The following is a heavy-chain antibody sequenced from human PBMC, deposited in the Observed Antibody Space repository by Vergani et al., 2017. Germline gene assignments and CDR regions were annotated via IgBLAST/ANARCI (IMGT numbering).Heavy chain of an antibody. CDR2: INPSGGST. J-gene: IGHJ3*02. Sequence: QVQLVQSGAEVKKPGASVKVSCKASGYTFTSYYMHWVRQAPGQGLEWMGIINPSGGSTSYAQKFQGRVTMTRDTSTSTVYMELSSLRSEDTAVSYCARVGPSDDPPHLSSGHSRAFDIWGQGTMVTVS. CDR3: ARVGPSDDPPHLSSGHSRAFDI. D-gene: IGHD3-22*01. CDR1: GYTFTSYY. V-gene: IGHV1-46*03.